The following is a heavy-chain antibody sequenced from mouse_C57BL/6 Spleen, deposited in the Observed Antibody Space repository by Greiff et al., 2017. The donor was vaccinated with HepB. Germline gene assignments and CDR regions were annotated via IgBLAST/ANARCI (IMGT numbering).Heavy chain of an antibody. D-gene: IGHD1-1*01. J-gene: IGHJ4*01. V-gene: IGHV1-52*01. Sequence: VQLQQPGAELVRPGSSVKLSCKASGYTFTSYWMHWVKQRPIQGLEWIGNIDPSDSETHYNQKFKDKATLTVDKSSSTAYMQLSSLTSEDSAVYYCARWIAITTVVDDYAMDYWGQGTSVTVSS. CDR3: ARWIAITTVVDDYAMDY. CDR2: IDPSDSET. CDR1: GYTFTSYW.